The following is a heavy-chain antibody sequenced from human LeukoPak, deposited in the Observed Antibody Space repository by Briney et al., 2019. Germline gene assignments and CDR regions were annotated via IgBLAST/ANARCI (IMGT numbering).Heavy chain of an antibody. D-gene: IGHD3-22*01. Sequence: VASVTVSCKASGYTFTSYDINWVRQATGQGLEWMGWMNPNSGNTGYAQKFQGRVTMTRNTSISTAYMELSSLRSEDTAVYYCARWRGYYYDSSGDYWGQGTLVTVSS. J-gene: IGHJ4*02. V-gene: IGHV1-8*01. CDR1: GYTFTSYD. CDR2: MNPNSGNT. CDR3: ARWRGYYYDSSGDY.